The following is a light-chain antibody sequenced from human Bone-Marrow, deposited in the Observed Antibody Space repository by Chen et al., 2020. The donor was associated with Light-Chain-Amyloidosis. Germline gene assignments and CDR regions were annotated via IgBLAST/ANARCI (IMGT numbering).Light chain of an antibody. Sequence: EIVMTQFPATLSVSPGEGATLSCGASQTVGTNLAWYQQKPGQAPRLLIFDASTRATGVPARFSGSASGTEFTLTISNLQSEDIAVYYCHQYNSWPPWTFGQGTKVDIK. J-gene: IGKJ1*01. CDR1: QTVGTN. V-gene: IGKV3-15*01. CDR3: HQYNSWPPWT. CDR2: DAS.